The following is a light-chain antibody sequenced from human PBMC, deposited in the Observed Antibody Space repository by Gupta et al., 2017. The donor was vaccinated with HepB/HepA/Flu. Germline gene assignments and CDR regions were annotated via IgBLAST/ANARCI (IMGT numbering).Light chain of an antibody. CDR3: QVWDSSRDQVV. J-gene: IGLJ2*01. CDR1: KIGGKS. V-gene: IGLV3-21*04. CDR2: YDS. Sequence: SFVLTQPPSVSVAPGQTARITCGGNKIGGKSVHWYQQEPGQAPVMVISYDSDRPSGIPERFAGSNSGNTATLTISRVEAGDEADYYCQVWDSSRDQVVFGGGTKLTVL.